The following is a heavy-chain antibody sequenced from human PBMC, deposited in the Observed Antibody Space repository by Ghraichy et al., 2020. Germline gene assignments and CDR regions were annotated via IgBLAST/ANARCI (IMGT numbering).Heavy chain of an antibody. Sequence: SETLSLTCAVYGGSFSGYYWSWIRQPPGKGLEWIGEINHSGSTNYNPSLKSRVTISVDTSKNQFSLKLSSVTAADTAVYYCASDSSGQYGMDVWGQGTTVTVSS. CDR2: INHSGST. J-gene: IGHJ6*02. CDR1: GGSFSGYY. V-gene: IGHV4-34*01. CDR3: ASDSSGQYGMDV. D-gene: IGHD3-22*01.